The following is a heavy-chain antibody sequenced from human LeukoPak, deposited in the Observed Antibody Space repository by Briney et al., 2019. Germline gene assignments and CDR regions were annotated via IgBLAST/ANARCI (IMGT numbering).Heavy chain of an antibody. Sequence: SETLSLTCTVSGGSISSSSYYWGWIRQPPGKGLEWIGSIYYSGSTYYNPSLKSRVTISVDTSKNQFSLKLSSVTAADTAVYYCAREQVVDPNWYFDLWGRGTLVTVSS. V-gene: IGHV4-39*07. CDR3: AREQVVDPNWYFDL. J-gene: IGHJ2*01. CDR1: GGSISSSSYY. CDR2: IYYSGST. D-gene: IGHD2-2*01.